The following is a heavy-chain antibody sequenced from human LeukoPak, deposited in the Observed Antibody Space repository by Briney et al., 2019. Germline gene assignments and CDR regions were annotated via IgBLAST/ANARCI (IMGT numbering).Heavy chain of an antibody. D-gene: IGHD3-10*01. V-gene: IGHV3-23*01. CDR2: ISGGGGST. CDR1: GFTFSSYG. Sequence: GGSLRLSCAVSGFTFSSYGMTWVRQAPGKGLEWVSAISGGGGSTYYADSVKGRFTISRDNTKNSLYLQMNSLRVEDTALYYCVRIEGGIRGLSPDYWGQGTLVTVSS. CDR3: VRIEGGIRGLSPDY. J-gene: IGHJ4*02.